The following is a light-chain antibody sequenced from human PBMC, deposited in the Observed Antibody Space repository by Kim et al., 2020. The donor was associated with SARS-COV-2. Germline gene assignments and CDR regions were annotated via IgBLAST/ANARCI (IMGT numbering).Light chain of an antibody. J-gene: IGLJ1*01. CDR3: QSYDSSNPLYV. CDR1: SGSRAINY. V-gene: IGLV6-57*03. CDR2: GDN. Sequence: LPVSSARRSGSRAINYGQLYRQRPGSAPTTVFYGDNQRPSGVPDRFSGSIDSSSNSASLTISGLKTEDEADYYCQSYDSSNPLYVFGTGTKVTVL.